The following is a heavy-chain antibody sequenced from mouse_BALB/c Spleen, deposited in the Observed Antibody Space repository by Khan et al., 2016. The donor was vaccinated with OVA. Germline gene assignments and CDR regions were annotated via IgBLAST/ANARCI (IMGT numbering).Heavy chain of an antibody. V-gene: IGHV14-3*02. CDR2: IVPPNGNT. J-gene: IGHJ2*01. CDR1: GLNIKDTY. Sequence: VQLQQSGAELVKSGATVKLSCTASGLNIKDTYMHWLKQWTEQGLEWIGRIVPPNGNTKYDTKFQGEATISADTSPNTAYLQHRSLTSADTAVYYWARTARKRGQDTTLTVSS. CDR3: ARTARK. D-gene: IGHD1-2*01.